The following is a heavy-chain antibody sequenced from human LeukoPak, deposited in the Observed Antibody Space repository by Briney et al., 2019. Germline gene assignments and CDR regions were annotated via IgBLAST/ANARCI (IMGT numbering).Heavy chain of an antibody. V-gene: IGHV1-2*02. J-gene: IGHJ5*02. D-gene: IGHD3-10*01. CDR1: GYTFTGYY. CDR3: ARVSFTRRFGESINWFDP. Sequence: ASVKVSCKASGYTFTGYYMHWVRQAPGQGLEWMGWINPNSGGRNYAQKFQGRVTMTRDTSISTDYMGLSRLRSDDTAVYYCARVSFTRRFGESINWFDPWGQGTLVTVSS. CDR2: INPNSGGR.